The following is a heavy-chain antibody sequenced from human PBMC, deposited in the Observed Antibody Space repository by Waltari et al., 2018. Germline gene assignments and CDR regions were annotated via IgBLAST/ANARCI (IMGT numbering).Heavy chain of an antibody. Sequence: QVQLQESGPGLVKPSETLSLTCTVSGGSISSYYWSWIRQPPGKGLEWIGYIYTSGSTNYNPSLTRRVTISVDTSKNQFSLKLSSVTAADTAVYYGARAEQQLVPYWYFDLWGRGTLVTVSS. CDR3: ARAEQQLVPYWYFDL. V-gene: IGHV4-4*09. CDR2: IYTSGST. CDR1: GGSISSYY. D-gene: IGHD6-13*01. J-gene: IGHJ2*01.